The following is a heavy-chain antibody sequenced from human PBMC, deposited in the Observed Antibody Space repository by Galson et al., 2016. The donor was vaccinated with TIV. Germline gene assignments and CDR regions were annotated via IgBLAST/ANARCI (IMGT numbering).Heavy chain of an antibody. J-gene: IGHJ4*02. V-gene: IGHV3-74*01. CDR2: INTDGSTT. Sequence: SLRLSCAASGFTFSSYWMYWVRQAPGKGLVWVSRINTDGSTTNYADSVKGRFTISRDNAKNTLYLQMNSLRAEDTAVYFCARVVSSSYGRADFWGQGTLVTVSS. CDR3: ARVVSSSYGRADF. CDR1: GFTFSSYW. D-gene: IGHD4-17*01.